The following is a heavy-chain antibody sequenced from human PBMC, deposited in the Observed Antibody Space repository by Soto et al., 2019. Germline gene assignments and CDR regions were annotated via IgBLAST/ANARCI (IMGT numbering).Heavy chain of an antibody. V-gene: IGHV4-34*01. D-gene: IGHD3-10*01. CDR3: ARGVMVPGLMSVQGTRYYMDA. CDR1: GGTFGGHH. CDR2: INDSGTT. J-gene: IGHJ6*03. Sequence: QVRLQERGAGQLKASDTLSLTCHIHGGTFGGHHWSWIRRPPGKGLEWIGDINDSGTTTYNPSLKSRVTVSAVMSRNEISLRLTSVTAADAAIYYCARGVMVPGLMSVQGTRYYMDAWGQGTAVTVSS.